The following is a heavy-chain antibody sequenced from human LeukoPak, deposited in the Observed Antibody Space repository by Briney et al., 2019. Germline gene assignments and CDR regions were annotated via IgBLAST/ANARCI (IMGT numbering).Heavy chain of an antibody. CDR2: INPNSGGT. Sequence: ASVKVSCKASGYTFTGYYMHWVRQAPGQGLEWMGWINPNSGGTNYAQKFQGRVTMTRDTSISTAYMELSRLRSDDTAVYYCAREGSTSCPGNGGSCENYYYYMDVWGKGTTVTVSS. CDR1: GYTFTGYY. V-gene: IGHV1-2*02. D-gene: IGHD2-2*01. CDR3: AREGSTSCPGNGGSCENYYYYMDV. J-gene: IGHJ6*03.